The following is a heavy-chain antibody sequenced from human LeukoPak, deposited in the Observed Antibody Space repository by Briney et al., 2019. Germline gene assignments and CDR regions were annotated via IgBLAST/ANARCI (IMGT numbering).Heavy chain of an antibody. J-gene: IGHJ4*02. CDR1: GGSFSGYY. V-gene: IGHV4-34*01. CDR2: INHSGST. CDR3: ERDGPYSSSGHFDY. D-gene: IGHD6-6*01. Sequence: SESLSLTCAVYGGSFSGYYWSWIRQPPGKGLEWIGEINHSGSTNYNPSLKSRVTISVDTSKNQFSLKLSSVTAADTAVYYCERDGPYSSSGHFDYWGQGTLVTVSS.